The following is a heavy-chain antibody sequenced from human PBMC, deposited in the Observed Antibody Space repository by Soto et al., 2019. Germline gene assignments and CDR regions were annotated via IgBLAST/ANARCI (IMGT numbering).Heavy chain of an antibody. CDR1: GGSFSGYY. V-gene: IGHV4-34*01. CDR3: AREYGGNSGTFDY. D-gene: IGHD2-21*02. Sequence: QVQLQQWGAGLLKPSETLSLTCAVYGGSFSGYYWSWIRQPPGKGLEWIGEINHSGSTNYNRSLKSRVTISVDTSKNQFSLKLSSVTAADTAVYYCAREYGGNSGTFDYWGQGTLVTVSS. J-gene: IGHJ4*02. CDR2: INHSGST.